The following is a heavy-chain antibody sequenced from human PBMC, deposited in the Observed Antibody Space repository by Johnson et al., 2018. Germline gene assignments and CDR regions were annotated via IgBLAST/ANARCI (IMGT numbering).Heavy chain of an antibody. CDR1: GFTFDDYA. J-gene: IGHJ3*02. CDR2: MCWNSGSI. D-gene: IGHD3-22*01. Sequence: EVQLGESGGGLVQPGRSLRLSCAASGFTFDDYAMHWVRQAPGKGLEWVSGMCWNSGSIGYADSVRGRVTISRDNAKTSLYLQMNSLRAEDTALYYCAKENHYDTTGAFDIWGQGTMVTVSS. V-gene: IGHV3-9*01. CDR3: AKENHYDTTGAFDI.